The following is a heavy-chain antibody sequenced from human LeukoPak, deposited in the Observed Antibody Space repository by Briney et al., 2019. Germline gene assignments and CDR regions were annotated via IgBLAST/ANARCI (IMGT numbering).Heavy chain of an antibody. D-gene: IGHD1-26*01. Sequence: SGGSLRLSCAASGFTFSSYSMNWVRQAPGKGLEWVSSISSSSSYIYYADSVKGRFTISRDNAKNSLYLQMNSLRAEDTALYHCARVRGSGSYFNGYFDYWGQGTLVTVSS. CDR3: ARVRGSGSYFNGYFDY. CDR2: ISSSSSYI. J-gene: IGHJ4*02. CDR1: GFTFSSYS. V-gene: IGHV3-21*04.